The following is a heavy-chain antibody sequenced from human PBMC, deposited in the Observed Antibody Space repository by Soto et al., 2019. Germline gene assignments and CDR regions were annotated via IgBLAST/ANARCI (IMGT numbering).Heavy chain of an antibody. Sequence: PSETLSLTCTVSGGSISSGDYYWSWIRQPPGKGLEWIGYIYYSGSTYYNPSLKSRVTISVDTSKNQFSLKLSSVTAADTAVYYCAREIALVPAALTPPWFDPWGQGTLVTVSS. V-gene: IGHV4-30-4*01. D-gene: IGHD2-2*01. J-gene: IGHJ5*02. CDR3: AREIALVPAALTPPWFDP. CDR2: IYYSGST. CDR1: GGSISSGDYY.